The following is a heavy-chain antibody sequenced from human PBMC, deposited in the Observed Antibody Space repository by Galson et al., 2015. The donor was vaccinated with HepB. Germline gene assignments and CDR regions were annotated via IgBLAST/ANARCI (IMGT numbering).Heavy chain of an antibody. D-gene: IGHD4-17*01. CDR3: ARETVTHTKFYYYYYGMDV. CDR2: INSDGSST. J-gene: IGHJ6*02. V-gene: IGHV3-74*01. Sequence: SLRLSCAASGFTFSSYWMHWVRQAPGKGLVWVSHINSDGSSTSYADSVKGRFTISRDNAKNTLYLQMNSLRAEDTAVYYCARETVTHTKFYYYYYGMDVWGQGTTVTVSS. CDR1: GFTFSSYW.